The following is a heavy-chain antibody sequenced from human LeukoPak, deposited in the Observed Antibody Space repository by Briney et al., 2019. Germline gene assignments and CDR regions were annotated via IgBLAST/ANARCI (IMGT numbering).Heavy chain of an antibody. CDR2: INHSGSA. J-gene: IGHJ4*02. CDR1: GGSLSGSY. D-gene: IGHD3-3*01. CDR3: ARARRDSGFYKVDY. V-gene: IGHV4-34*01. Sequence: SETLSLTCAVYGGSLSGSYWSWIRQPPGKGLEWIGEINHSGSANYNPSLKSRVTLSIDRSKNQFSLNLNSVTAADTAVYYCARARRDSGFYKVDYWGQGTLVTVSS.